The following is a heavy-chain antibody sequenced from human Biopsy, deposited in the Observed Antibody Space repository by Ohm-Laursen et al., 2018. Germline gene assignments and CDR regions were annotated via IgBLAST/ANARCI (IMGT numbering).Heavy chain of an antibody. J-gene: IGHJ5*02. CDR2: INPNSGVT. D-gene: IGHD3-22*01. CDR1: GYTFTGYH. V-gene: IGHV1-2*02. CDR3: TRGGYYYDSLAYYYWFDP. Sequence: GASVKVSCKVSGYTFTGYHVHWVRLAPGQGLEWMGWINPNSGVTNYAQRFQGRVTMTRDTSISTAYMELSRLRSDDTAVYYCTRGGYYYDSLAYYYWFDPWGQGTPVTVSS.